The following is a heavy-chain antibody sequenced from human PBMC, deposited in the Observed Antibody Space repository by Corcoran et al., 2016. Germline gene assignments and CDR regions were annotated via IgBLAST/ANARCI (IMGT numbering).Heavy chain of an antibody. J-gene: IGHJ4*02. V-gene: IGHV4-31*03. D-gene: IGHD3-22*01. CDR2: IYYSGST. CDR3: ARDSSGYHTLDY. Sequence: QVQLQQWGPGLVKPSETLSLTCTVSGGSISSGGYYWIWIRQHPGKGLEWIGYIYYSGSTYYNPSLKSRVTISVDTSKDQFSLKLSSVTAADTAVYYCARDSSGYHTLDYWGQGTLVTVSS. CDR1: GGSISSGGYY.